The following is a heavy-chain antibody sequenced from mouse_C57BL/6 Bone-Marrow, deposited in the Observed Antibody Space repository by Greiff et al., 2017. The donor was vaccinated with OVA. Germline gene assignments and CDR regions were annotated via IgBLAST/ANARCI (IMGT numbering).Heavy chain of an antibody. CDR3: AKYDYDGY. J-gene: IGHJ2*01. CDR1: GYTFTDYY. Sequence: EVKLQQSGPELVKPGASVKISCKASGYTFTDYYMNWVKQSHGKSLEWIGDINPNNGGTSYNQKFKGKATLTVDKSSSTAYMELRSLTAEDSAVYYCAKYDYDGYWGQGTTLTVSS. D-gene: IGHD2-4*01. V-gene: IGHV1-26*01. CDR2: INPNNGGT.